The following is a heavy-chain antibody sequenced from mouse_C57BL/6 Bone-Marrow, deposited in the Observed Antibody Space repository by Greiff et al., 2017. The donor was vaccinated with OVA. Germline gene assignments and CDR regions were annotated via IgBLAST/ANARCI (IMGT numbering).Heavy chain of an antibody. CDR3: TTAYYGN. CDR1: GFNIKDDY. Sequence: EVQLQQSGAELVRPGASVKLSCTASGFNIKDDYMHWVKQRPEQGLEWIGWIDPENGDTEYASKFQGKATITADTSSNTAYLQLSSLTSEDTAVYYCTTAYYGNRGQGTTLTVSS. V-gene: IGHV14-4*01. J-gene: IGHJ2*01. D-gene: IGHD2-10*01. CDR2: IDPENGDT.